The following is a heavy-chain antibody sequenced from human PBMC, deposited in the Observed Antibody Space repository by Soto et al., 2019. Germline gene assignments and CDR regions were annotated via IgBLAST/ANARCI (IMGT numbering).Heavy chain of an antibody. CDR3: ASLAYCGGDCYIDY. CDR2: IYHSGST. Sequence: QVQLQESGPGLVKPSGTLSLTCAVSGGSISSSNWWSWVRQPPGEGLEWIGEIYHSGSTNYNPSLNSRVTLSVDKSKNQFSLKLSSVTAADTAVYYFASLAYCGGDCYIDYWGQGTLVTVSS. D-gene: IGHD2-21*02. V-gene: IGHV4-4*02. CDR1: GGSISSSNW. J-gene: IGHJ4*02.